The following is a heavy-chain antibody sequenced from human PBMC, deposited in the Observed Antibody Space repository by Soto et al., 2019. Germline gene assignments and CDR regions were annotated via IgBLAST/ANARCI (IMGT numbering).Heavy chain of an antibody. D-gene: IGHD4-17*01. J-gene: IGHJ6*02. Sequence: SETLSLTCAVSGGSISSSNWWSWVRQPPGKGLEWIGEIYHSGSTNYNPSPKSRVTISVDKSKNQFSLKLSSVTAADTAVYYCASARDYGGNSDYYGMDVWGQGTTVTVSS. CDR3: ASARDYGGNSDYYGMDV. CDR2: IYHSGST. CDR1: GGSISSSNW. V-gene: IGHV4-4*02.